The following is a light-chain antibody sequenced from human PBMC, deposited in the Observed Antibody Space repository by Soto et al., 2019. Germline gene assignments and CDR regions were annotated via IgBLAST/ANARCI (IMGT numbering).Light chain of an antibody. CDR2: DVS. CDR1: SSDVGGYNY. CDR3: SSYTTSNTVI. Sequence: QSALTQPASVSGSPGQSITISCTGTSSDVGGYNYVYWHQQHPGKAPKLMIFDVSNRPSGVSNRFSGSKSGNTASLTISGLQAEDEADYYCSSYTTSNTVIFGGGTRLTVL. J-gene: IGLJ2*01. V-gene: IGLV2-14*01.